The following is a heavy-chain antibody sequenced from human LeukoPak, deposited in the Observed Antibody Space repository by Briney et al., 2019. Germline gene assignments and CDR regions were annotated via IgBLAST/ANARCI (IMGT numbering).Heavy chain of an antibody. CDR3: AKPWFGQH. V-gene: IGHV3-23*01. Sequence: PGGSLRLSGATSSFTFSTYAMSWDRQAPGQGLEWVSAISGSGGSTYYADSVKGRFTISRDNSKNTLYLQMSSLRAEDTAVYYCAKPWFGQHWGQGTLVTVSS. CDR1: SFTFSTYA. J-gene: IGHJ1*01. CDR2: ISGSGGST. D-gene: IGHD3-10*01.